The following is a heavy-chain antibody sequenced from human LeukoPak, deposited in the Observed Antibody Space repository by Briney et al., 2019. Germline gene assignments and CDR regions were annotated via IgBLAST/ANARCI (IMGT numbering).Heavy chain of an antibody. V-gene: IGHV3-23*01. Sequence: GGSLRLSCAASGFTFSSYAMNWVRQAPGKGLEWVSAISGSGARTYYADSVRGRFTISRDNSKNTLYLQMNSLRAEDTAIYYYAKILWNGYYIDYWGQGTLVTVSS. CDR3: AKILWNGYYIDY. J-gene: IGHJ4*02. D-gene: IGHD3-3*01. CDR2: ISGSGART. CDR1: GFTFSSYA.